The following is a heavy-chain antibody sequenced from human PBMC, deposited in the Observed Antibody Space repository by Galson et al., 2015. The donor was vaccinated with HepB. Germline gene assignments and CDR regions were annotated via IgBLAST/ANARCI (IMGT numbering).Heavy chain of an antibody. CDR3: AKGPQSGAIYYYFDH. Sequence: SLRLSCAASGFTFSSYAMHWVRQAPGKGLEWVAVISYDGSNKYYADSVKGRFTIPRDNSKNTLYLQMNSLRAEDTAVYYCAKGPQSGAIYYYFDHWGQGTLVTVSS. V-gene: IGHV3-30-3*01. D-gene: IGHD6-25*01. CDR1: GFTFSSYA. J-gene: IGHJ4*01. CDR2: ISYDGSNK.